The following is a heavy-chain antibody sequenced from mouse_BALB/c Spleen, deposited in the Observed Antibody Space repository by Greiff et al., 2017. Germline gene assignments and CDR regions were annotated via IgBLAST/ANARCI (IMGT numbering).Heavy chain of an antibody. Sequence: EVMLVESGGGLVKPGGSLKLSCAASGFTFSDYYMYWVRQTPEKRLEWVATISDGGSYTYYPDSVKGRFTISRDNAKNNLYLQMSSLKSEDTAMYYCARGGAGLYAMDYWGQGTSVTVSA. CDR1: GFTFSDYY. CDR3: ARGGAGLYAMDY. CDR2: ISDGGSYT. J-gene: IGHJ4*01. V-gene: IGHV5-4*02.